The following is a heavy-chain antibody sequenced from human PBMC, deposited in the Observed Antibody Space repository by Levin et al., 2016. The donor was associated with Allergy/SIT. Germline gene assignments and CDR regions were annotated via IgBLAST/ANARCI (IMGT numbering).Heavy chain of an antibody. J-gene: IGHJ6*02. V-gene: IGHV4-34*01. D-gene: IGHD3-10*01. Sequence: GSLRLSCAVYGGSFSGYYWSWIRQPPGKGLEWIGEINHSGSTNYNPSLKSRVTISVDTSKNQFSLKLSSVTAADTAVYYCARDGYYGSGSGLDVWGQGTTVTVSS. CDR2: INHSGST. CDR1: GGSFSGYY. CDR3: ARDGYYGSGSGLDV.